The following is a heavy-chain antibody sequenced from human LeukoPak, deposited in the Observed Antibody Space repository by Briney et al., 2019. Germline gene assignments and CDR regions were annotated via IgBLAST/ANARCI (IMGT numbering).Heavy chain of an antibody. D-gene: IGHD2-21*02. Sequence: QPGASLRLSCAASGFSFSNYAMSWVRQVPGKGLEWVSAISGRDDSTYYADSVKGRFTISRDNSKNTLYLQMNSLRAEDTAVYYCARDLKAYCGGDCFNAFDIWGQGTMVTVSS. V-gene: IGHV3-23*01. CDR2: ISGRDDST. J-gene: IGHJ3*02. CDR1: GFSFSNYA. CDR3: ARDLKAYCGGDCFNAFDI.